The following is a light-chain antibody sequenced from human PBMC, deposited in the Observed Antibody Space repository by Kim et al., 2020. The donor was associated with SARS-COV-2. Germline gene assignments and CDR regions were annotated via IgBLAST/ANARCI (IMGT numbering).Light chain of an antibody. J-gene: IGLJ3*02. Sequence: RVTISCSGSSSNIGSNTVNWYQQHPGTAPQLLLYSNNLRPSGVPDRFSGSRSGTSASLAINGLQSEDEADYYCASWDDSLNGLWVFGGGTQLTVL. CDR2: SNN. CDR3: ASWDDSLNGLWV. V-gene: IGLV1-44*01. CDR1: SSNIGSNT.